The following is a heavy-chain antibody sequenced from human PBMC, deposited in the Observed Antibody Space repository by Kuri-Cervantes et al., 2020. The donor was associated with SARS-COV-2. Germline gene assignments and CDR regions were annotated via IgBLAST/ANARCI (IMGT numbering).Heavy chain of an antibody. J-gene: IGHJ4*02. D-gene: IGHD6-13*01. CDR1: GFTFTNSA. V-gene: IGHV1-58*01. Sequence: VKVSCKASGFTFTNSAVQWVRQARGQRLEWVGWIVVGSGNTDYAQKFRQRVILTRDMSTSTAYMELSSLRSDNTAVYYCAADDQQLLDWGQGTLVTVSS. CDR3: AADDQQLLD. CDR2: IVVGSGNT.